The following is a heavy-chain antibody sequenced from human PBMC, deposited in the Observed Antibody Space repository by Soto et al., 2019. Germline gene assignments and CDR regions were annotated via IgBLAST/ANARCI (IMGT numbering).Heavy chain of an antibody. J-gene: IGHJ4*02. CDR1: GFTFSGYA. CDR2: VSGSGGST. Sequence: VQLLESGGGLVQPGGSLRLSCAASGFTFSGYAMSWVRQAPGKGLEWVSSVSGSGGSTFYADSVKGRLTISRDNSRNKLFLEMNSLRAEDTAIYYCAKDLPNYYCSGGFYDKAGGDYWGQGTLVTVSS. D-gene: IGHD3-10*01. V-gene: IGHV3-23*01. CDR3: AKDLPNYYCSGGFYDKAGGDY.